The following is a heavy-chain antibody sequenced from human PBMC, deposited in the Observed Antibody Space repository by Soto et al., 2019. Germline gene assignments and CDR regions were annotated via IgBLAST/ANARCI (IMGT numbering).Heavy chain of an antibody. D-gene: IGHD2-21*02. CDR2: IWYDGSNK. CDR1: GLTFSSYG. V-gene: IGHV3-33*01. J-gene: IGHJ4*02. CDR3: ARIMCGGDCYDFDY. Sequence: QVQLVESGGGVVQPGRSLRLSCAASGLTFSSYGMHWVRQAPGKGLEWVAVIWYDGSNKYYADSVKGRFTISRDNSKNTLYLQMNSLRAEDTAVYYCARIMCGGDCYDFDYCGQGTLVTVSS.